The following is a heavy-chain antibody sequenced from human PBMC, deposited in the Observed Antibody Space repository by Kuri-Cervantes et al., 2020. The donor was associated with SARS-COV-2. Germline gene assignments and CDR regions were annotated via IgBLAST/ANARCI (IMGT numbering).Heavy chain of an antibody. D-gene: IGHD3-3*01. J-gene: IGHJ3*02. Sequence: SQTLSLTCAFYGESFSGYYWNWIRQSPGKGLEWIGEVNHRGSTNYNPSLKSRVTISVDTSKNQFSLKLSSVTAADTAVYYCARVSALRFLERVNAFDIWGQGTMVTVSS. V-gene: IGHV4-34*01. CDR3: ARVSALRFLERVNAFDI. CDR1: GESFSGYY. CDR2: VNHRGST.